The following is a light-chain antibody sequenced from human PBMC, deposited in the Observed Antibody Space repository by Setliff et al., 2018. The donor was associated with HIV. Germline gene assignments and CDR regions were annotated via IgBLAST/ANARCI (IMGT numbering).Light chain of an antibody. V-gene: IGKV3D-20*01. CDR2: DAS. CDR1: ESVRSRF. Sequence: EIVLAQSPATLYLSPGERATLSCGATESVRSRFLAWYQLRPGLAPRLLIYDASNRAAGTPDRFSGSGSGTDFTLTISRVEPEDFAVYYCQQYSRPPFTFGHGTRLEIK. J-gene: IGKJ5*01. CDR3: QQYSRPPFT.